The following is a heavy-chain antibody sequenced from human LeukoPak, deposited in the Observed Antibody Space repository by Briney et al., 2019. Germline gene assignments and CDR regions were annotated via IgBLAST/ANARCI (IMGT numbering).Heavy chain of an antibody. CDR3: ATWTTALSSYFDY. V-gene: IGHV1-46*01. CDR2: INPSGGST. J-gene: IGHJ4*02. Sequence: ASVKVSCKASGYTFTSYYMHWVRQAPGQGLEWMGIINPSGGSTSYAQKFQGRVTMTEDTSTDTAYMELSSLRSEDTAVYYCATWTTALSSYFDYWGQGTLVTVSS. D-gene: IGHD4-17*01. CDR1: GYTFTSYY.